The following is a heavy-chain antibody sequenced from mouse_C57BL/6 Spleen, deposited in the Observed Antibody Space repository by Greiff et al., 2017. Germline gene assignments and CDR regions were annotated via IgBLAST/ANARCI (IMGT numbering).Heavy chain of an antibody. CDR1: GYTFTDYY. V-gene: IGHV1-26*01. CDR3: ARGDSNYVDAMDY. Sequence: VQLQQSGPELVKPGASVKISCKASGYTFTDYYMNWVKQSHGKSLEWIGDINPNNGGTSYNQKFKGKATLTVDKSSSTAYMELRSLTSEDSAVYYCARGDSNYVDAMDYWGQGTSVTVSS. J-gene: IGHJ4*01. D-gene: IGHD2-5*01. CDR2: INPNNGGT.